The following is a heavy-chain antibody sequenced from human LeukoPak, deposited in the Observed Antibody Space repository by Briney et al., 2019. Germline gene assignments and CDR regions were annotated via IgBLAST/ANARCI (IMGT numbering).Heavy chain of an antibody. D-gene: IGHD6-6*01. CDR3: AVDSSSRPGRGDY. CDR2: IIPIFGTA. CDR1: GGTFSSYA. Sequence: SVKVSCKASGGTFSSYAISWVRQAPGQGLEWMGGIIPIFGTANYAQKFQGRVTITTDESTSTAYMELSSLRSEDTAVYYCAVDSSSRPGRGDYWGQGNPGHRLL. J-gene: IGHJ4*02. V-gene: IGHV1-69*05.